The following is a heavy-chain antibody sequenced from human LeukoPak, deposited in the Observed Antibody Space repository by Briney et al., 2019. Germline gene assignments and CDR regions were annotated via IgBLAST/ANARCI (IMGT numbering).Heavy chain of an antibody. CDR2: INSEGSEK. D-gene: IGHD6-19*01. V-gene: IGHV3-7*01. CDR1: GFPFTSHW. Sequence: GGPLRLSCAASGFPFTSHWLSWFRQSPGRGLEWVAHINSEGSEKNYVDSVKGRFTISRDNARNSQFLQMNSLRAEDTAVYYCASGGGWVFFNWGQGTLVTVSS. J-gene: IGHJ4*02. CDR3: ASGGGWVFFN.